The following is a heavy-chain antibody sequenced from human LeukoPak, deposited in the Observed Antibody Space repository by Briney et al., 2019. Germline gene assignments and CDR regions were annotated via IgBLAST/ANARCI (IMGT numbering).Heavy chain of an antibody. D-gene: IGHD2-2*01. Sequence: SETLSLTCTVSGGSISSYYWSWIRQPPGKGLEWIGYIYYSGSTNYNPSLKSRVTISVDTSKNQFSLKLSSVTAADTAVYYCARGRRRCSSTSCQKSYFDYWGQGTLVTVSS. CDR3: ARGRRRCSSTSCQKSYFDY. CDR1: GGSISSYY. CDR2: IYYSGST. J-gene: IGHJ4*02. V-gene: IGHV4-59*01.